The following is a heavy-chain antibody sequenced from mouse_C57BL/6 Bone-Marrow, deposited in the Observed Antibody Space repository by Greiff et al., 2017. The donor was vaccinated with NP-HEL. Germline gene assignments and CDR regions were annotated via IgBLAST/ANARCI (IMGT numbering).Heavy chain of an antibody. D-gene: IGHD1-1*01. J-gene: IGHJ1*03. CDR3: ARYYYGSRGWYFDV. CDR2: IDPNSGGT. Sequence: VQLQQPGADLVKPGASVKLSCKASGYTFTSYWMHWVKQRPGRGLEWIGRIDPNSGGTKFNKKFKTKATLTVDKPSSTAYMQLSSLTSEDSAVYYCARYYYGSRGWYFDVWGTGTTVTVSS. CDR1: GYTFTSYW. V-gene: IGHV1-72*01.